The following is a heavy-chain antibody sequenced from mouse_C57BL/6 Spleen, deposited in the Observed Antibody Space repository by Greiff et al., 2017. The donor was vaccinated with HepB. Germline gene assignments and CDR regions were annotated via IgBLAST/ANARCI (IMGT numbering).Heavy chain of an antibody. Sequence: QVQLQQSGPELVKPGASVKISCKASGYSFTSYYIHWVKQRPGQGLEWIGWIYPGSGNTKYNEKFKGKATLTADTSSSTAYMQLSSLTSEDSAVYYCARWSYDYGAYWGQGTLVTVSA. CDR2: IYPGSGNT. V-gene: IGHV1-66*01. CDR1: GYSFTSYY. CDR3: ARWSYDYGAY. J-gene: IGHJ3*01. D-gene: IGHD2-4*01.